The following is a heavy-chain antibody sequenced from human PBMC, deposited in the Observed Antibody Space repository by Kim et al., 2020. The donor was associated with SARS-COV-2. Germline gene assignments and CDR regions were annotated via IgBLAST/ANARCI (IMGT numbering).Heavy chain of an antibody. D-gene: IGHD3-16*01. V-gene: IGHV3-30*02. CDR3: AKEYSFFMITSGYESGGMDV. Sequence: GRFTISRDSSKNTLYLQMDSLRPEDTAVYFCAKEYSFFMITSGYESGGMDVWGQGTTVTVSS. J-gene: IGHJ6*02.